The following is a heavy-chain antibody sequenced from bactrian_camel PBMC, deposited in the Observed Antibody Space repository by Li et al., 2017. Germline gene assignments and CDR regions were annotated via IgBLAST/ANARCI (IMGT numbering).Heavy chain of an antibody. J-gene: IGHJ4*01. CDR3: ASSQALAACDNPLAYPY. CDR1: NYLHGRHF. V-gene: IGHV3S53*01. Sequence: HVQLVESGGGSVTTGESLTLSCTASNYLHGRHFIGWFRQTPGKEREGVAAVDFEGATFYADSVKGRFTISQDNAKNTLYLQMNSLKPEDTAMYYCASSQALAACDNPLAYPYWGQGTQVTVS. D-gene: IGHD1*01. CDR2: VDFEGAT.